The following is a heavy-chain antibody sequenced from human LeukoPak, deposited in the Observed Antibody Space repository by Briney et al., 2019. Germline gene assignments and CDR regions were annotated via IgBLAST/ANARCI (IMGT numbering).Heavy chain of an antibody. J-gene: IGHJ4*02. CDR1: GFTLSKVW. D-gene: IGHD4-17*01. CDR2: IKTKSDGGTT. V-gene: IGHV3-15*01. Sequence: PGGCLRLSCAASGFTLSKVWMSWVRQAPGKGLEWVGRIKTKSDGGTTEYAAPVRGRFTISRDDSEDTLYLQMNSLKTEDTAVYYCTTVDYGDLTPAASSDYWGQGTLVTVSS. CDR3: TTVDYGDLTPAASSDY.